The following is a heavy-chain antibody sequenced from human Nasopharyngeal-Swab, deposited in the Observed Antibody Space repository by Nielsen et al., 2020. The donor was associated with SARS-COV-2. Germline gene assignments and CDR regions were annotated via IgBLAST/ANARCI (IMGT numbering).Heavy chain of an antibody. J-gene: IGHJ2*01. CDR2: INPSGGST. Sequence: WVRQAPGQGLEWMGIINPSGGSTSSAQKFQGRVTMTRDTSTSTVYMELSSLRSKDTAVYYCARELHSSGWGTPHWYFDLWGRGTLVTVSS. V-gene: IGHV1-46*01. D-gene: IGHD6-19*01. CDR3: ARELHSSGWGTPHWYFDL.